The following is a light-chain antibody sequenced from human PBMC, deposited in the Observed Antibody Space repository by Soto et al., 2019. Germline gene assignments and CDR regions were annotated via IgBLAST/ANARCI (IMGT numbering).Light chain of an antibody. CDR1: QGISSY. Sequence: IQLTQSPSSLSASVGDRVTLSCLASQGISSYLAWYQQKPGKAPKLLLYVASTFRSGVPSRFSGRGSGTDFTLTIRSLQPEAVAHYYCQPYYSYPLTFGGGTKVESK. V-gene: IGKV1-9*01. CDR3: QPYYSYPLT. CDR2: VAS. J-gene: IGKJ4*01.